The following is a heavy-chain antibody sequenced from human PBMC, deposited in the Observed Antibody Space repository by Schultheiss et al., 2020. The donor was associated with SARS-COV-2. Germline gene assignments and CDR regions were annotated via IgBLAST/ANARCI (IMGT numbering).Heavy chain of an antibody. CDR1: GFTFSSYS. Sequence: GGSLRLSCAASGFTFSSYSMNWVRQAPGKGLEWVSSISSSSSYIYYADSVKGRFTISRDNAKNSLYLQMSSLRAEDTAVYYCVKDGRRAYYYDSSGYPYDYWGQGTLVTVSS. V-gene: IGHV3-21*01. CDR3: VKDGRRAYYYDSSGYPYDY. D-gene: IGHD3-22*01. J-gene: IGHJ4*02. CDR2: ISSSSSYI.